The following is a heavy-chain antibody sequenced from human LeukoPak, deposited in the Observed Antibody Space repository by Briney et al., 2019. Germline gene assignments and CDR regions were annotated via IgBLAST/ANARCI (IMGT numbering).Heavy chain of an antibody. CDR2: IIPIYGTA. J-gene: IGHJ3*02. V-gene: IGHV1-69*05. CDR3: ARDRPSSSSAVRAFDI. D-gene: IGHD6-6*01. Sequence: GASVKVSCKASGGTFNSYAISWVRQAPGQGLEWMGGIIPIYGTANYAQKFQGRVTITTDESTSTAYMELSSLRSEDTAVYYCARDRPSSSSAVRAFDIWGQGTMVTVSS. CDR1: GGTFNSYA.